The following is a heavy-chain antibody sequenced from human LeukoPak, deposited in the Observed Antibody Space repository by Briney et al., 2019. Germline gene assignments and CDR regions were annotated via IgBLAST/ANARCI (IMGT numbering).Heavy chain of an antibody. CDR3: ATSRVFDH. V-gene: IGHV3-11*04. CDR2: INSAGNNI. Sequence: GGSLRLSCVASGFTFSDYFMSWIRQAPGKGLEWLSFINSAGNNIYYADSVKGRFIISRDNSKDTLYLEMNSLRVEDTAIYYCATSRVFDHWGQGTLVAVSS. J-gene: IGHJ4*02. CDR1: GFTFSDYF.